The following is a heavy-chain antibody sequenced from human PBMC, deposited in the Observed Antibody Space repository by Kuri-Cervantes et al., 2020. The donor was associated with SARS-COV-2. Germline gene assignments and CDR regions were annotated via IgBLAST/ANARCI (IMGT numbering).Heavy chain of an antibody. J-gene: IGHJ5*02. D-gene: IGHD3-3*01. CDR3: AREDYGFWSGYSTEEKYNPFDP. V-gene: IGHV1-46*03. Sequence: ASVKVSCKASGGTFSSYAISWVRQAPGQGLEWMGVINPNGGSTNYAQKFQGRVTMTRDTSTSTVYMELSSLRSEDTAVYYCAREDYGFWSGYSTEEKYNPFDPWGQGTLVTVSS. CDR2: INPNGGST. CDR1: GGTFSSYA.